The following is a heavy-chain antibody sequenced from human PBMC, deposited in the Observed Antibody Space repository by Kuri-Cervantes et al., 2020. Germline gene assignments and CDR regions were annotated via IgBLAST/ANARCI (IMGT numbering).Heavy chain of an antibody. CDR2: IKYTGDT. CDR1: GGSMSGAYY. D-gene: IGHD2-2*01. J-gene: IGHJ3*02. V-gene: IGHV4-30-4*08. Sequence: SETLSLTCTVSGGSMSGAYYWGWVHQPPGKGLEYIGYIKYTGDTYYNATLKSRLTISLDTSRNQFSLMVTSVTATDTAVYYCVRAPDGVVGFDIWGQGTLVTVSS. CDR3: VRAPDGVVGFDI.